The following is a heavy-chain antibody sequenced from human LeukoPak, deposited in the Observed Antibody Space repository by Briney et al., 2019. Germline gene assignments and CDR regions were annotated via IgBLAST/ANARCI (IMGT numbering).Heavy chain of an antibody. CDR2: IYYSGST. CDR3: ARAAAVAGAGF. CDR1: GGSISSSSYY. J-gene: IGHJ4*02. V-gene: IGHV4-39*07. Sequence: PSETLSFTCTVSGGSISSSSYYWGWIRQPPGKGLEWIGSIYYSGSTYYNPSLKSRVTISVDTSKNQSSLKLSSVTAADTAVYYCARAAAVAGAGFWGQGTLVTVSS. D-gene: IGHD6-19*01.